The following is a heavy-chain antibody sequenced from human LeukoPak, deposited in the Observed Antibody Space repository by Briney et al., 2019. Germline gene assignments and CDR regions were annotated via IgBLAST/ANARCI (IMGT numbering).Heavy chain of an antibody. V-gene: IGHV5-51*01. D-gene: IGHD3-10*01. Sequence: GGSLNISGKGSEYRFTTYWIGWARQMTGNGLEWMEIIYPGDYDTRYIPPVQGQVPMSADKSISTAYPEWSSLKASDTAIYYCARGESRHYYMVVWGKGTTVTVSS. CDR3: ARGESRHYYMVV. CDR2: IYPGDYDT. J-gene: IGHJ6*03. CDR1: EYRFTTYW.